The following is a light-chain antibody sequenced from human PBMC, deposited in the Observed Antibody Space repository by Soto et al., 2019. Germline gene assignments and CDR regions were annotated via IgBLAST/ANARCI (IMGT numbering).Light chain of an antibody. CDR1: QSVSSSY. CDR3: HQYGGSPFT. V-gene: IGKV3-20*01. J-gene: IGKJ3*01. Sequence: EIVLTQSPGTLSVSPGERATLSCRASQSVSSSYLAWYQQKPGQAPRLLIYGASSRATGIPDRFSGSGSGTDFTLTISRLEPEDFAVYYCHQYGGSPFTFGPGTKVDIK. CDR2: GAS.